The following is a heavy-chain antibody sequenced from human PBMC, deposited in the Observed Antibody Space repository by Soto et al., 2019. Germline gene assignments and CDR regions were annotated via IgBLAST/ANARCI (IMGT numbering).Heavy chain of an antibody. V-gene: IGHV4-59*01. CDR1: GGSMSSYY. CDR3: ARYSYGTRYCFDP. J-gene: IGHJ5*02. D-gene: IGHD5-18*01. Sequence: SETLSLSCIVSGGSMSSYYWGWFRQPPGKGLEWIGYIYYTGTTTYHPSLKSRVTISIDTSRNQFSLKLSSVTAADTAVYYCARYSYGTRYCFDPWGQGTLVTVS. CDR2: IYYTGTT.